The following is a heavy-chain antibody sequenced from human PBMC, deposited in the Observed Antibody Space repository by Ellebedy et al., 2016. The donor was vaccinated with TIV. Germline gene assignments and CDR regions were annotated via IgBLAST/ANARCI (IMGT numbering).Heavy chain of an antibody. J-gene: IGHJ6*03. V-gene: IGHV1-18*01. CDR3: ARGRSDFWSGYYTNYYYYMDV. D-gene: IGHD3-3*01. CDR2: ISAYNGNT. CDR1: GHTFTSYG. Sequence: ASVKVSXXASGHTFTSYGISWVRQAPGQGLEWMGWISAYNGNTNYAQKLQGRVTMTTDTSTSTAYMELSSLRSEDTAVYYCARGRSDFWSGYYTNYYYYMDVWGKGTTVTVSS.